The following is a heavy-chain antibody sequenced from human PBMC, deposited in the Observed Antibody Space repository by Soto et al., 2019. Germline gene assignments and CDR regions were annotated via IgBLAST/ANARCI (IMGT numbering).Heavy chain of an antibody. CDR1: GFTFSSYS. Sequence: EVQLVESGGGLVKPGGSLRLSCAASGFTFSSYSMNWVRQAPGKGLEWVSSISSSGSYIYYADSVKGRFTISRDNAKNSRYLQMNSLRAEDTAVYYCARDRRDGYNFDYWGQGTLVTVSS. CDR2: ISSSGSYI. CDR3: ARDRRDGYNFDY. V-gene: IGHV3-21*01. D-gene: IGHD5-12*01. J-gene: IGHJ4*02.